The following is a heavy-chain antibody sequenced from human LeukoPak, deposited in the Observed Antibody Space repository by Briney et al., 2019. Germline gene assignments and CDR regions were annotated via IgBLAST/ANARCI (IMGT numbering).Heavy chain of an antibody. J-gene: IGHJ6*02. D-gene: IGHD3-10*01. CDR2: INASNGNT. Sequence: ASVKVSCKASGYTFTSYAMHWVRQAPGQRLEWMGWINASNGNTQYSQKFQGRVTITRDTSASTAYMELSSLRSEDTAVYYCARDDLPRPEIGLWFGELNYYGMDVWGQGTTVTVSS. V-gene: IGHV1-3*01. CDR3: ARDDLPRPEIGLWFGELNYYGMDV. CDR1: GYTFTSYA.